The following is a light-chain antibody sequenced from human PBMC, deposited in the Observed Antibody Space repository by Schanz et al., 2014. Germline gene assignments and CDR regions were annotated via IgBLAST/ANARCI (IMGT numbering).Light chain of an antibody. CDR3: CSYADSSTWV. J-gene: IGLJ3*02. CDR1: SSDVGGYNY. V-gene: IGLV2-14*01. CDR2: DVS. Sequence: QSALTQPASVSGSPGQSITISCTGTSSDVGGYNYVSWYQQHPGKAPKLMIYDVSNRPSGVPDRFSGSRSGSTASLTISGLQAEDEADYYCCSYADSSTWVFGGGTKLTVL.